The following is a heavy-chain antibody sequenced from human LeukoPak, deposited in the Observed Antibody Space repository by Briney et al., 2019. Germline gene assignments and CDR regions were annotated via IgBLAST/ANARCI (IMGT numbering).Heavy chain of an antibody. V-gene: IGHV3-21*01. J-gene: IGHJ4*02. D-gene: IGHD1/OR15-1a*01. Sequence: PGGPRRSSCAASGFTFSSYSMNWVRKAPGKGLKWVSSISSSSSYIYYADSVKGRFTISRDNAKNSLYLQMNSLRAEDTAVYYCAKQPGSSLDYWGQGTLVTVSS. CDR1: GFTFSSYS. CDR2: ISSSSSYI. CDR3: AKQPGSSLDY.